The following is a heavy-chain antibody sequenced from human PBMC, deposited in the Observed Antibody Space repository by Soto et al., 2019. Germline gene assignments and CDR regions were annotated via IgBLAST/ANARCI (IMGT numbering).Heavy chain of an antibody. Sequence: GGSLRLSCAASGFTFSSYGMHWVRQAPGKGLEWVAVISYDGSNKYYADSVKGRFTISRDNSKNTLYLQMNSLRAEDTAVYYCAKDPTQGGWEGVFFDYWGQGTLVTVSS. J-gene: IGHJ4*02. D-gene: IGHD6-19*01. CDR3: AKDPTQGGWEGVFFDY. CDR1: GFTFSSYG. CDR2: ISYDGSNK. V-gene: IGHV3-30*18.